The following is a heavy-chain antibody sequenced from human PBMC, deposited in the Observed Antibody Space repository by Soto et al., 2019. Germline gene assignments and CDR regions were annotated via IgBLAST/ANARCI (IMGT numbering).Heavy chain of an antibody. CDR3: ARVERGNATTVVDAFDI. J-gene: IGHJ3*02. CDR1: GGSVNSGNYY. D-gene: IGHD1-7*01. CDR2: MSHSDGT. Sequence: QVQLQQWGAGLLKPSETLSLTCAVYGGSVNSGNYYWSWIRQPPGKGLEWMGEMSHSDGTHFNPSLKSRVTISAEPSNNQVSLKMSAVTAADTALYYCARVERGNATTVVDAFDIWGPGTLVTVSS. V-gene: IGHV4-34*01.